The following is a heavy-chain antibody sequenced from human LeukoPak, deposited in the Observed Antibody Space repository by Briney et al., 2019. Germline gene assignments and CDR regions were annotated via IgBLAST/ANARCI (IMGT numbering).Heavy chain of an antibody. CDR1: GLTVSSSF. J-gene: IGHJ6*03. V-gene: IGHV3-21*01. Sequence: PGGSLRLSCVASGLTVSSSFMSWVRQAPGKGLEWVSSISSSSSYIYYADSVKGRFTISRDNAKNSLYLQMNSLRAEDTAVYYCARDRGFSPYYMDVWGKGTTVTVSS. D-gene: IGHD3-10*01. CDR3: ARDRGFSPYYMDV. CDR2: ISSSSSYI.